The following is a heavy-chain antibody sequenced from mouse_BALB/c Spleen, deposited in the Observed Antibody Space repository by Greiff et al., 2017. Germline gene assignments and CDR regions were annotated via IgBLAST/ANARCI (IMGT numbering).Heavy chain of an antibody. CDR2: INPSTGYT. J-gene: IGHJ4*01. CDR3: ARRSAMDY. CDR1: GYTFTSYW. V-gene: IGHV1-7*01. Sequence: VQLQQSGAELAKPGASVKMSCKASGYTFTSYWMHWVKQRPGQGLEWIGYINPSTGYTEYNQKFKDKATLTADKSSSTAYMQLSSLTSEDSAVYYCARRSAMDYWGQGTSVTVSS.